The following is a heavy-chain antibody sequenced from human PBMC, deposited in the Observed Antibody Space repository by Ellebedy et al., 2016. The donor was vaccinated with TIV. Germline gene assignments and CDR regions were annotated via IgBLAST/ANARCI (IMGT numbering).Heavy chain of an antibody. V-gene: IGHV3-7*03. CDR1: GFTFSNYW. D-gene: IGHD2-8*01. CDR3: ARSRGVSY. CDR2: IKQDGSEK. J-gene: IGHJ4*02. Sequence: PGGSLRLSCAASGFTFSNYWMTWVRQAPGKGPECMANIKQDGSEKYYVDSVKGRFTISRDNAKNSLYLQMNSLRAEDTAVYFCARSRGVSYWGQGTLVTVSS.